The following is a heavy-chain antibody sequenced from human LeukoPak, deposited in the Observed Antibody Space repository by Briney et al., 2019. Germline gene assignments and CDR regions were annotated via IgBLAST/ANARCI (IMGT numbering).Heavy chain of an antibody. Sequence: GESLKISCKGSGYSFTSYWIGWVRQMPGKGLEWMGIIYPGDSDTRYSPSFQGQVTISADKSISTAYLQWSSLKASDTAMYYCARHSSHAYCGSGSYIIDYWGQGTLVTVSS. V-gene: IGHV5-51*01. J-gene: IGHJ4*02. CDR2: IYPGDSDT. CDR1: GYSFTSYW. CDR3: ARHSSHAYCGSGSYIIDY. D-gene: IGHD3-10*01.